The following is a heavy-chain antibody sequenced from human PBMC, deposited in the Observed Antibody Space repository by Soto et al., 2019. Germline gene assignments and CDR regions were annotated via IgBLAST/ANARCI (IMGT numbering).Heavy chain of an antibody. Sequence: QVQLVQSAAEVKKPGASLKVSCKASGYTFTTYGVSWVRQAPGQGLEWMGWISAYNGNTNYAQKLQGRLTMTTDTSTSTVYMELRNLSSDDTAVYYCVRTVGATIRWFDPWGQGTLVTVSS. CDR1: GYTFTTYG. J-gene: IGHJ5*02. CDR3: VRTVGATIRWFDP. D-gene: IGHD1-26*01. V-gene: IGHV1-18*01. CDR2: ISAYNGNT.